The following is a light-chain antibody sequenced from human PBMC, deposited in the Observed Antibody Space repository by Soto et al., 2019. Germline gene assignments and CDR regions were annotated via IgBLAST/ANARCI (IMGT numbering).Light chain of an antibody. CDR3: SSYKSSSNRV. Sequence: QSALTQPASVSGSPGQSITISCTGTSSDVGGYNYVSWYQQHPGKAPKLMIYEVSNRPSGVSNRFSGSKSGNTASLTISGLQDEDEADYYCSSYKSSSNRVFGGGTKLTVL. CDR1: SSDVGGYNY. CDR2: EVS. J-gene: IGLJ3*02. V-gene: IGLV2-14*01.